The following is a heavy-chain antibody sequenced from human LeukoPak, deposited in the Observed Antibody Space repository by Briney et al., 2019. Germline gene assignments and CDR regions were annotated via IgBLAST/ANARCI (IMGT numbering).Heavy chain of an antibody. V-gene: IGHV3-11*06. D-gene: IGHD3-16*02. CDR1: GFTFSDYY. J-gene: IGHJ4*02. CDR2: ISSSSSYI. CDR3: ARRGGYHHDVFDY. Sequence: GGSLRLSCAASGFTFSDYYMSWIRQAPGKGLEWVSSISSSSSYIYYADSVKGRFTISRDNAKNSLYLQMNSLRAEDTAVYYCARRGGYHHDVFDYWGQGTLVTVSS.